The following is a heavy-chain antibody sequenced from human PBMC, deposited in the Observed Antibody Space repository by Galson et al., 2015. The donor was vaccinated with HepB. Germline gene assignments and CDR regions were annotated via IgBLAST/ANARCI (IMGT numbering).Heavy chain of an antibody. J-gene: IGHJ4*02. CDR2: ISSSSSYT. CDR3: ARDMGYYDSSGYSS. CDR1: GFTFSDYY. D-gene: IGHD3-22*01. V-gene: IGHV3-11*06. Sequence: SLRLSCAASGFTFSDYYMSWIRQAPGKGLEWVSYISSSSSYTNYADSVKGRFTISRDNAKNSLYLQMNSLRAEDTAVYYCARDMGYYDSSGYSSWGQGTLVTVSS.